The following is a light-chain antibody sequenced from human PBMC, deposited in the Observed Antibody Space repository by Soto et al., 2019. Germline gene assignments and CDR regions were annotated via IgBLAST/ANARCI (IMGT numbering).Light chain of an antibody. CDR1: QTIDNT. CDR2: DAS. J-gene: IGKJ4*01. V-gene: IGKV3D-15*01. CDR3: QQYGDWPGA. Sequence: EIVMTQSPATLSLSPGERATLSCRASQTIDNTLAWYQRKPGQAPRLLIYDASNKATGIPARFSGSGSGTEFSLTISSLQSEDFAVYSCQQYGDWPGAFGGGTKVDIK.